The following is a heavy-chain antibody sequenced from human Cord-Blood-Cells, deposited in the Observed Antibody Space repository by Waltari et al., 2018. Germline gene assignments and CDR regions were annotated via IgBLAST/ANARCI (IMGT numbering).Heavy chain of an antibody. CDR2: IYYSGST. CDR3: ARHRASIVGATWWFDP. CDR1: GGSISSSSYY. J-gene: IGHJ5*02. Sequence: QLQLQESGPGLVKPSETLSLTCTVSGGSISSSSYYWGWIRQPPGKGLEWIGSIYYSGSTYYTPSRKSRVTISVDTSKNQFSLKLSSVTAADTAVYYCARHRASIVGATWWFDPWGQGTLVTVSS. V-gene: IGHV4-39*01. D-gene: IGHD1-26*01.